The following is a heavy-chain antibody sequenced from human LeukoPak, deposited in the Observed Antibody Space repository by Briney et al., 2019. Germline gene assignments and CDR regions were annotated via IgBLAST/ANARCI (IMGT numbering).Heavy chain of an antibody. J-gene: IGHJ4*02. Sequence: PGGSLRLSCAASGFTVSSNYMSWVRQAPGKGLEWVSVIYSGGSTYYADSVKGRFTISRDNSKNTLYLQMNSLRAEDTAVYYCARDEEKWRSNYLDYWGQGTLVTVSS. D-gene: IGHD5-24*01. CDR1: GFTVSSNY. CDR3: ARDEEKWRSNYLDY. V-gene: IGHV3-53*01. CDR2: IYSGGST.